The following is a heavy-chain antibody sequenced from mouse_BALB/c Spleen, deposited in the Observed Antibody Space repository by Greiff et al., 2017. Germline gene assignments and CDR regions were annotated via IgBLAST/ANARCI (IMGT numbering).Heavy chain of an antibody. CDR1: GFTFSSYA. Sequence: VQLVESGGGLVKPGGSLKLSCAASGFTFSSYAMSWVRQTPEKRLEWVASISSGGSTYYPDSVKGRFTTSRDNARNILYLQMKSLRSEDTATYYCARGSYDYDDRGAMDYWGQGTSVTVSS. CDR2: ISSGGST. D-gene: IGHD2-4*01. J-gene: IGHJ4*01. CDR3: ARGSYDYDDRGAMDY. V-gene: IGHV5-6-5*01.